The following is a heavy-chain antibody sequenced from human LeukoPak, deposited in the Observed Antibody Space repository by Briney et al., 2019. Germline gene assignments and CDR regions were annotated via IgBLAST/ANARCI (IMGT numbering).Heavy chain of an antibody. D-gene: IGHD6-6*01. Sequence: SETLSLTFTVSGGSISSYYWSWIRQPAGKGLEWIGRIYTSGSTNYNPSLKSRVTMSVDTSKNQFSLKLSSVTAADTAVYYCARVAIAARPAAFDIWGQGTMVTVSP. J-gene: IGHJ3*02. CDR1: GGSISSYY. CDR3: ARVAIAARPAAFDI. V-gene: IGHV4-4*07. CDR2: IYTSGST.